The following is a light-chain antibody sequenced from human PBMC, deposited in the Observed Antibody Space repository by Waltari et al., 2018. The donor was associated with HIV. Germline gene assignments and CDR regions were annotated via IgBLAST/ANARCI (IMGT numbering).Light chain of an antibody. CDR3: QQRTNWPPLFT. J-gene: IGKJ3*01. CDR1: QSVSSY. CDR2: DAS. Sequence: ATLSCRASQSVSSYLAWYQQKPGQAPRLLIYDASNRATGIPARFSGSGSGTDFTLTISSLEPEDFAVYYCQQRTNWPPLFTFGPGTKVDIK. V-gene: IGKV3-11*01.